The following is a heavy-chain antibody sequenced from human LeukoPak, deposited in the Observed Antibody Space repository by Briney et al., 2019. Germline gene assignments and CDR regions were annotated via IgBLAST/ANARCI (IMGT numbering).Heavy chain of an antibody. CDR3: ARVAGGYDSYYYYYMDV. D-gene: IGHD5-12*01. CDR2: IYPGDSDT. V-gene: IGHV5-51*01. Sequence: GESLKISCKSSGYSFTSYWIGWVRQMPGKGLEWMGIIYPGDSDTRYSPSFQGQVTISADKSISTAYLQWSSLKASDTAMYYCARVAGGYDSYYYYYMDVWGKGTTVTVSS. J-gene: IGHJ6*03. CDR1: GYSFTSYW.